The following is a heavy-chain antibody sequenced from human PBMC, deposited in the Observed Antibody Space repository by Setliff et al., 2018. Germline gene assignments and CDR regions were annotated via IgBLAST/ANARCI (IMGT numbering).Heavy chain of an antibody. CDR1: GGSISSTSYY. V-gene: IGHV4-39*07. D-gene: IGHD3-10*01. J-gene: IGHJ4*02. Sequence: SETLSLTCTVSGGSISSTSYYWGWIRQPPGKGLEWIGSIYYSGSTYYNPSLKSRVTISVDTSKNQFSLKLSSVTAADTAVYYWARDAWFGIVWGQGTLVTVSS. CDR3: ARDAWFGIV. CDR2: IYYSGST.